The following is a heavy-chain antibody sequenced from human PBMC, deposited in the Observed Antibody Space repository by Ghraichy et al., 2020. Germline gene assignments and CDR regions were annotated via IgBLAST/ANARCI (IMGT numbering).Heavy chain of an antibody. CDR1: GFTFSSYA. J-gene: IGHJ4*02. Sequence: GWSLRLSCAASGFTFSSYAMSWVRQAPEKGLEWVSGVSSSGGSPYFADSVKGRFTISRDNSKNTLYLQMNSLRAEDTAVYYCAKNKGSGVYAYFDYWGQGTLVTVSS. CDR3: AKNKGSGVYAYFDY. V-gene: IGHV3-23*01. CDR2: VSSSGGSP. D-gene: IGHD2-8*01.